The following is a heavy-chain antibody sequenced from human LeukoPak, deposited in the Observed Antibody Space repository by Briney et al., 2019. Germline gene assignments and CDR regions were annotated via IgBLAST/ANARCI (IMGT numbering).Heavy chain of an antibody. CDR1: GFTFSSYA. D-gene: IGHD3-9*01. CDR2: IKSKTDGGTT. J-gene: IGHJ4*02. Sequence: GGSLRLSCAASGFTFSSYAMSWVRQAPGKGLEWVGRIKSKTDGGTTDYAAPVKGRFTISRDDSKNTLYLQMNSLKTEDTAVYYCTIRYYDILTGYYRPDYWGQGTLVTVSS. V-gene: IGHV3-15*01. CDR3: TIRYYDILTGYYRPDY.